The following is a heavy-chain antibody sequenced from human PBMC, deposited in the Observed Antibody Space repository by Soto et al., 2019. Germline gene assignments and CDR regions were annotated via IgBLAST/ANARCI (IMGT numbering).Heavy chain of an antibody. J-gene: IGHJ5*02. Sequence: SEILSLTCTVSGGSISSGDYYWSWIRQPPGKGLEWIGYIYYSGSTYYNPSLKSRVTISVDTSKNQFSLKLSSVTAADTAVYYCAREAASYGDYEWFDPWGQGTLVTVSS. CDR3: AREAASYGDYEWFDP. D-gene: IGHD4-17*01. CDR2: IYYSGST. V-gene: IGHV4-30-4*01. CDR1: GGSISSGDYY.